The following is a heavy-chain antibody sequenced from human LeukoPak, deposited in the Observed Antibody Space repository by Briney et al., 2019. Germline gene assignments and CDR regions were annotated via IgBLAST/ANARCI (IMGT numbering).Heavy chain of an antibody. CDR1: GFTFDDYA. D-gene: IGHD6-19*01. V-gene: IGHV3-9*01. CDR3: AKDLGGWYARLVFDY. CDR2: ISWNSGSI. J-gene: IGHJ4*02. Sequence: GRSLRLSCAASGFTFDDYAMHWVRQAPGKGLEWVSGISWNSGSIGYADSVKGRFTISRDNAKNSLYLQMNSLRAEDTAVYYCAKDLGGWYARLVFDYWGQGTLVTVSS.